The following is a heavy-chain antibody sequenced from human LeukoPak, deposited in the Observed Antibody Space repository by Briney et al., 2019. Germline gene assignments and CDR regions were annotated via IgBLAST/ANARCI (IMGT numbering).Heavy chain of an antibody. CDR1: GFTFSGYW. CDR2: IKEDGSQK. V-gene: IGHV3-7*01. CDR3: ARDKYDFSNWFDP. Sequence: GGSLRLSCAASGFTFSGYWMTWVRQAPGKGLEWVANIKEDGSQKYYLDSVKGRFTISRDNTENSLYLQMNSLRADDTAVYYCARDKYDFSNWFDPWGQGTLVTVSS. J-gene: IGHJ5*02. D-gene: IGHD3-3*01.